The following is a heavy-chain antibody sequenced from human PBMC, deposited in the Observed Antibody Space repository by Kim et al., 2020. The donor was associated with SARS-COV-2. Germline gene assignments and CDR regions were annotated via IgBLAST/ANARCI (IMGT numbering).Heavy chain of an antibody. Sequence: DAVKARFTISTDNPKDTRYLQRNSLRSEDTAVYYCARGNSQYYYGMDVWGQGTTVTVSS. CDR3: ARGNSQYYYGMDV. D-gene: IGHD1-7*01. J-gene: IGHJ6*02. V-gene: IGHV3-53*01.